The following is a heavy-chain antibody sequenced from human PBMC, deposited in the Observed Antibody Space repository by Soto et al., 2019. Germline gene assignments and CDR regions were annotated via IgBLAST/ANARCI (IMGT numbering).Heavy chain of an antibody. CDR3: ARDPRKFGGMYYFDY. CDR1: GGTFSSYA. Sequence: QVQLVQSGAEVKKPGSSVKVSCKASGGTFSSYAISWVRPAPGQGLEWMGGIIPIFGTANYAQKFQGRVTITADESTSTAYMELSSLRSEDTAVYYCARDPRKFGGMYYFDYWGQGTLVTVSS. CDR2: IIPIFGTA. V-gene: IGHV1-69*01. D-gene: IGHD3-10*01. J-gene: IGHJ4*02.